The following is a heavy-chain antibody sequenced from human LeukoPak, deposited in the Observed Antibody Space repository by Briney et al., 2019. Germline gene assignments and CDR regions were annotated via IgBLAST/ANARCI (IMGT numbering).Heavy chain of an antibody. V-gene: IGHV1-69*06. Sequence: SVTVSFTASGGTFSSYAISWVRQAPGQGLEWMGGIIPIFGTANYAQKFQGRVTITADTSTSTAYMQLSSLRSEDTAVYYCARARSGPYGSGSLDAFDIWGQGTMVTVSS. J-gene: IGHJ3*02. CDR3: ARARSGPYGSGSLDAFDI. D-gene: IGHD3-10*01. CDR2: IIPIFGTA. CDR1: GGTFSSYA.